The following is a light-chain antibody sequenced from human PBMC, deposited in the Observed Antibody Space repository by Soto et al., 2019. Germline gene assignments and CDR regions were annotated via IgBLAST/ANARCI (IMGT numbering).Light chain of an antibody. Sequence: DIQMTQSPSTLPASVGDRVTITCRASQSISSWLAWYQQKPGKAPKLLIYDASSLESGVPSRFSGSGSGTEFTLTISSLQPDDFANYYCQQYNSYSPYTFGQGNKLEIQ. CDR2: DAS. J-gene: IGKJ2*01. CDR3: QQYNSYSPYT. V-gene: IGKV1-5*01. CDR1: QSISSW.